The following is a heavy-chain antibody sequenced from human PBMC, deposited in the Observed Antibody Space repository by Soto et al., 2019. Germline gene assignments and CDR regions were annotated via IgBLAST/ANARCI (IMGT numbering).Heavy chain of an antibody. J-gene: IGHJ3*01. CDR3: ATAVTTYAFDV. CDR1: GFTFSSYG. D-gene: IGHD4-17*01. Sequence: GSLRLSCAASGFTFSSYGMHWVRQAPGKGLEWVAVIWYDGSNKYYADSVKGRFTISRDNSKNTLYLQMNSLRDEDTAIYYCATAVTTYAFDVWGQGTMVT. CDR2: IWYDGSNK. V-gene: IGHV3-33*01.